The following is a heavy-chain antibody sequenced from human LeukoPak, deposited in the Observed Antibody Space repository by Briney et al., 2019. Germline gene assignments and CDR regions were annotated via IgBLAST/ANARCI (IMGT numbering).Heavy chain of an antibody. CDR2: IYTSGST. J-gene: IGHJ6*03. V-gene: IGHV4-61*09. CDR1: GGSISSSSYY. D-gene: IGHD5-24*01. Sequence: SQTLSLTCTVSGGSISSSSYYWSWIRQPAGKGLEWVGHIYTSGSTNYNPSLKSRVTISVDTSKTQFSLKLSSVTAADTAVYYCARDSYSGYNGLGHYYYYCYMDVWGKGTTVTVSS. CDR3: ARDSYSGYNGLGHYYYYCYMDV.